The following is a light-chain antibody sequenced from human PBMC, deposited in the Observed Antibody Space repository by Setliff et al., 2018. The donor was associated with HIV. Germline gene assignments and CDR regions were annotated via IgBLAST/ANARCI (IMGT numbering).Light chain of an antibody. V-gene: IGLV2-14*03. Sequence: QSALTQPASVSGSPGQSITISCTDVATNIHVSWYQQHPGKAPKLMIYEVSNRPSGVSNRFSGSKSGNTASLTISGLQAEDEGDYYCSSYAAIGTLFGTGTKVTVL. CDR2: EVS. CDR1: VATNIH. J-gene: IGLJ1*01. CDR3: SSYAAIGTL.